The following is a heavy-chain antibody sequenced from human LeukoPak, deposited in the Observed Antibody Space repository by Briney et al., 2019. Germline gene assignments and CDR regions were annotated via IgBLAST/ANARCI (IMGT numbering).Heavy chain of an antibody. CDR1: GFTLSSYG. Sequence: PGGSLRLSCAASGFTLSSYGMNWVRQAPGKGLEWVSYISSSSNSIYYADSVKGRFTISRDNAKNSLYLRMNSLRAEDTAVYYCARDPDYWGQGTLVIVSS. V-gene: IGHV3-48*01. CDR2: ISSSSNSI. CDR3: ARDPDY. J-gene: IGHJ4*02.